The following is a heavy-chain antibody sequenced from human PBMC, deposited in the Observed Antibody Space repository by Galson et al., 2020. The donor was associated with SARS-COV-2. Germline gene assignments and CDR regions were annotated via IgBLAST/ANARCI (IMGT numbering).Heavy chain of an antibody. CDR2: INSDGSSI. J-gene: IGHJ6*04. CDR1: GFTFSTYR. CDR3: ARDFQGLGV. Sequence: GESLKISCVASGFTFSTYRMHWVRQAAGKGLVWVSLINSDGSSINYADSVKWRFTISRDNAKNTLYLQMNSLRAEDTTVYYCARDFQGLGVWGKGTTVTISS. V-gene: IGHV3-74*01.